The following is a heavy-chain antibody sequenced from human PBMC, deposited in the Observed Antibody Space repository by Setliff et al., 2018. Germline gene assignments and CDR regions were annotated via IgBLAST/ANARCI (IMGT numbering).Heavy chain of an antibody. D-gene: IGHD6-13*01. V-gene: IGHV1-2*04. Sequence: ASVKVSCKASGYTFTGYYMHWVRQAPGQGLEWMGWINPNSGGTNYAQKFQGWVTMTRDTSISTAYMELSRLRSDDTAVYYCARFSSSWYPSEPVQAFDIWGQGTMVTVSS. J-gene: IGHJ3*02. CDR2: INPNSGGT. CDR1: GYTFTGYY. CDR3: ARFSSSWYPSEPVQAFDI.